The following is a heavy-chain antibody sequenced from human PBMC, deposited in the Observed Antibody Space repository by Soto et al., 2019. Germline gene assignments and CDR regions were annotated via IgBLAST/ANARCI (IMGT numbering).Heavy chain of an antibody. CDR1: GGSMIAYY. Sequence: SETLSLTCTVSGGSMIAYYWNWMRQPPGKGLQWIGYTYYSGSTTFNPSLKSRVTISVDSSKNQFSLKLDSVTPADTAVYYCARVRGTAGKRYFDYWGPGTLVTVSS. CDR2: TYYSGST. D-gene: IGHD6-13*01. CDR3: ARVRGTAGKRYFDY. V-gene: IGHV4-59*01. J-gene: IGHJ4*02.